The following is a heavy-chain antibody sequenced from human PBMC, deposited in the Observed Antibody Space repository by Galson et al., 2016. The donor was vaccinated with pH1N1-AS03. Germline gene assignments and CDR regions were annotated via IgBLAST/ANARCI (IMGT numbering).Heavy chain of an antibody. CDR2: ISWDGGST. D-gene: IGHD3-22*01. J-gene: IGHJ6*03. CDR1: GFIFDDYA. V-gene: IGHV3-43D*03. CDR3: SKDAGGIYYSDISGATTYYYYYYMDV. Sequence: SLRLSCAASGFIFDDYAMHWVRQAPGKGLEWVSLISWDGGSTYYADSVKGRFTISRDNSKNSLYLQMNSLRAEDTALYYCSKDAGGIYYSDISGATTYYYYYYMDVWGRGTTVTVSS.